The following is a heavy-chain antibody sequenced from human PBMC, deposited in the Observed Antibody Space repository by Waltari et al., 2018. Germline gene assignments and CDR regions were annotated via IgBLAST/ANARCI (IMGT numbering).Heavy chain of an antibody. J-gene: IGHJ5*02. CDR2: IGGTHSNI. D-gene: IGHD3-10*01. CDR3: TRDLYGSGGDWFDP. CDR1: GFRFGDFG. V-gene: IGHV3-21*03. Sequence: EERLVESGGGLVKPGGSLRLPCVDSGFRFGDFGVNWVRQAPGTGLEWLSSIGGTHSNIFYAESVRGRFTVSRDNSKNSLYLEMSNVRAEDTGLYYCTRDLYGSGGDWFDPWGQGTLVTVSS.